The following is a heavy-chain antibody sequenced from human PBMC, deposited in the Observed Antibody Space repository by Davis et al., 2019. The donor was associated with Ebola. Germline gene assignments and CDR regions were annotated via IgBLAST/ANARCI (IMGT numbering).Heavy chain of an antibody. CDR1: GFTFSNVW. V-gene: IGHV3-23*01. CDR2: ISGSGGST. J-gene: IGHJ2*01. CDR3: AKDVTGYFDL. Sequence: GESLKISCAASGFTFSNVWMSWVRQAPGKGLEWVSAISGSGGSTYYADSVKGRFTISRENSKNTLYLQMNSLRAEDTAVYYCAKDVTGYFDLWGRGTLVTVSS. D-gene: IGHD3-16*01.